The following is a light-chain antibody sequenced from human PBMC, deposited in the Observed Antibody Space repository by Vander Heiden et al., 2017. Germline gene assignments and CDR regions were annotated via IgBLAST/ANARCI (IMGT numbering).Light chain of an antibody. Sequence: DVVLTQTPLSLSVTPGQPAPMSCKPSQSLLPSNGNNYLDWYQQKAGQPPHLLIYEVYDRFPGVPDRFSGSGSGTDFTLKISRVEAEDVGVYYCMENIQLPVTFGGGTKLEIK. J-gene: IGKJ4*01. CDR3: MENIQLPVT. CDR1: QSLLPSNGNNY. CDR2: EVY. V-gene: IGKV2D-29*01.